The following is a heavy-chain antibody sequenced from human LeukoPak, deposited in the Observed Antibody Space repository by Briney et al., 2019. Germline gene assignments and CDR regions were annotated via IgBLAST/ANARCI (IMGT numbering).Heavy chain of an antibody. Sequence: GGSLRLSCVASGFTFSSYWMSWVRQAPGKGLEWVANIKQDGSEKYYVDSVKGRFTISRDNAKNSLYLQMNSLRAEDTAVYYCARPTRNWLDPWGQGTLVTVSS. CDR2: IKQDGSEK. CDR3: ARPTRNWLDP. V-gene: IGHV3-7*03. J-gene: IGHJ5*02. CDR1: GFTFSSYW.